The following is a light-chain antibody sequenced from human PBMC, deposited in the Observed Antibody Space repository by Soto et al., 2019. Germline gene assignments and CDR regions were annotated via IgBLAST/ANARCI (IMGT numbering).Light chain of an antibody. CDR1: SSDVGGYDY. CDR2: DAS. V-gene: IGLV2-14*01. Sequence: QSALTQPASVSGSPGQSITISCTGTSSDVGGYDYVSWYQQHPGKVPKLMIYDASSRPSGVSNRFSGSKSGNTASLTISGLQAEDEADYYCSSYASSSTLVFGGGTKLTVL. CDR3: SSYASSSTLV. J-gene: IGLJ2*01.